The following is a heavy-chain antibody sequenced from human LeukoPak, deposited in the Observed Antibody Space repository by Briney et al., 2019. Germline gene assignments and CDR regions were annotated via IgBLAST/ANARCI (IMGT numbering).Heavy chain of an antibody. CDR2: ISGSGGST. V-gene: IGHV3-23*01. CDR3: AKTGRPGIAVAVDY. Sequence: PGGSLRLSCAASGFTFSSYGMSWVRQAPGKGLEWVSAISGSGGSTYYADSVRGRFTISRDNSKNTLYLQMNSLRAEDTAVYYCAKTGRPGIAVAVDYWGQGTLVTVSS. J-gene: IGHJ4*02. D-gene: IGHD6-19*01. CDR1: GFTFSSYG.